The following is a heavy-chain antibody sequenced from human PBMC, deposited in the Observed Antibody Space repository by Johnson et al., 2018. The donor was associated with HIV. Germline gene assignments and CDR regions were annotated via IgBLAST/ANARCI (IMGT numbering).Heavy chain of an antibody. J-gene: IGHJ3*01. CDR3: ARVALTVAGIAFDTLDV. CDR2: IYSDGST. D-gene: IGHD6-19*01. Sequence: VQLVESGGGLVQPGGSLRLSCGASAFTFSSNDMKWVRQAPGKGLEWVSIIYSDGSTYYADSVKGRFTISRDNSKNTVYLQMNSLRAEDTAVYYCARVALTVAGIAFDTLDVWGQGTMVIVSS. CDR1: AFTFSSND. V-gene: IGHV3-66*01.